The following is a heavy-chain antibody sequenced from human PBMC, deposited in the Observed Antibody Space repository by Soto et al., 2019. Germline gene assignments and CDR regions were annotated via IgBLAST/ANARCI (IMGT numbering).Heavy chain of an antibody. CDR2: VSISSDGP. V-gene: IGHV3-23*01. CDR1: GFTFSSYA. CDR3: AKNYFFDP. Sequence: GGSLRLSCAASGFTFSSYAMSWVRQAPGRGLEWVSSVSISSDGPYYADSVKGRFTISRDNSKNTLYLQLNSLRGEDTATYYCAKNYFFDPWGQGTLVTVSS. J-gene: IGHJ5*02. D-gene: IGHD3-10*01.